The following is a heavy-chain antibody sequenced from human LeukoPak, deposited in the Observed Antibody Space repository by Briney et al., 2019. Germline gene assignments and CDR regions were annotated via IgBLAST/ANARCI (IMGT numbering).Heavy chain of an antibody. V-gene: IGHV4-59*08. D-gene: IGHD2-2*01. CDR1: GGSISSYY. CDR2: IYYSGST. CDR3: ARGSCSSTSCFEEYYFDY. J-gene: IGHJ4*02. Sequence: SETLSLTCTVSGGSISSYYWSWIRQPPGKGLEWIGYIYYSGSTNYNPSLKSRVTISVDTSKNQFSLKLSSVTAADTAVYYCARGSCSSTSCFEEYYFDYWGQGTLVTVSS.